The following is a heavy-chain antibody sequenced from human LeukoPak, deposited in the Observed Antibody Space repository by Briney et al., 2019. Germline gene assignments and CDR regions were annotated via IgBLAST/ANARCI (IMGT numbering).Heavy chain of an antibody. V-gene: IGHV4-34*01. D-gene: IGHD3-9*01. CDR1: GGSFSGYY. Sequence: AETLSLTCAVYGGSFSGYYWSWIRQPPGKGLEWIGEINHSGSTNYNPSLKSRVTISVDTSKNQFSLKLSSVTAADTAVYYCARAGYDILTAYYYYMDVWGKGNTVTVSS. CDR3: ARAGYDILTAYYYYMDV. CDR2: INHSGST. J-gene: IGHJ6*03.